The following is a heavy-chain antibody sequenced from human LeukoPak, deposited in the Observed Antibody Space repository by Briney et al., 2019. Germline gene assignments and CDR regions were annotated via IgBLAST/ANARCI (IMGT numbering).Heavy chain of an antibody. J-gene: IGHJ4*02. V-gene: IGHV4-34*01. CDR1: GGSFSGYY. CDR2: INHSGST. D-gene: IGHD4-17*01. Sequence: SETLSLTCAVYGGSFSGYYWSWIRQPPGKGLEWIGEINHSGSTNYNPSLKSRVTISVDTSKNQFSLKLSSVTAADTAVYYCARYDYGDPGGLFDYWGQGTLITVSS. CDR3: ARYDYGDPGGLFDY.